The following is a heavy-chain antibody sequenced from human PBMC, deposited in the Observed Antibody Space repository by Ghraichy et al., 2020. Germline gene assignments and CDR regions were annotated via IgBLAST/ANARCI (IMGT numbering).Heavy chain of an antibody. CDR2: ISGSSSSI. D-gene: IGHD3-16*01. CDR3: ASISSWGWRYYFDY. V-gene: IGHV3-48*04. CDR1: GLPFNTYA. J-gene: IGHJ4*02. Sequence: GGSLRLSCAAFGLPFNTYAMNWVRQAPGKGLEWVSYISGSSSSIYYADSVKGRFTLSRDNAKNSLYLQMNSLRAEDTAVYYCASISSWGWRYYFDYWGLGALVTVSS.